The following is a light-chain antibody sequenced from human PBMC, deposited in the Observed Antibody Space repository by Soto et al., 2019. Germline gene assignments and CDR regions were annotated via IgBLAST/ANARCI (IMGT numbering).Light chain of an antibody. J-gene: IGKJ4*01. V-gene: IGKV3-20*01. Sequence: EIVLTQSPGTLSLSPGERATLSCRASQTVRTNYLAWFQHKPGQAPRFLIYGASSRATGIPDRFSGSGSGTDFTLTINRLEPEDFAVYFCQQYSDSPLTFGGGTKVEIK. CDR2: GAS. CDR3: QQYSDSPLT. CDR1: QTVRTNY.